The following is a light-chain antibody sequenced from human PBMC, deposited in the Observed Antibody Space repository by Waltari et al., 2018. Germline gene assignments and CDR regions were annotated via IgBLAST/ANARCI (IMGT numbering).Light chain of an antibody. J-gene: IGLJ3*02. CDR2: DTN. V-gene: IGLV1-44*01. CDR3: SVWDDRLNGNWL. CDR1: SSLIVRNP. Sequence: QSVVTQPPSASGAPGQTVTITCSGSSSLIVRNPVNWYQKLPGTAPRLIIFDTNKWPSGVPDRFSGSKSGTSASLAISGLQPEDEGEYYCSVWDDRLNGNWLFGGGTKVTVL.